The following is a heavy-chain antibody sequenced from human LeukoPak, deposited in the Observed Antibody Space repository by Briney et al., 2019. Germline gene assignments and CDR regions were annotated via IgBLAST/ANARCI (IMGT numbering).Heavy chain of an antibody. V-gene: IGHV2-70*11. CDR1: GFSLSTSAMC. J-gene: IGHJ3*02. CDR3: ARIMVRGVTHAFDI. D-gene: IGHD3-10*01. Sequence: SGPALVKPTQTLTLTCTFSGFSLSTSAMCVSWIRQPPGKALEWLARIDWDDDKYYSTSLKTRLTISKGTSKNQVVLTVTNMNPVDTATYYCARIMVRGVTHAFDIWGQGTMVTVSS. CDR2: IDWDDDK.